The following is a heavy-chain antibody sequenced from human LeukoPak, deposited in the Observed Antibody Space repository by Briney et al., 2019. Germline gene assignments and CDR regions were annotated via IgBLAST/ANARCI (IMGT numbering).Heavy chain of an antibody. CDR1: GDSFSSTTYY. CDR2: IYYCGTS. Sequence: PSETLSLTCTVSGDSFSSTTYYGGWFRQPPGKGLEWIGHIYYCGTSNYNPSLKSRVSISVDMSKNLFSLKLSSVTAADTAVYSCARSVSGYDYNFDSWGQGTLVTVSS. J-gene: IGHJ4*02. V-gene: IGHV4-61*05. CDR3: ARSVSGYDYNFDS. D-gene: IGHD5-12*01.